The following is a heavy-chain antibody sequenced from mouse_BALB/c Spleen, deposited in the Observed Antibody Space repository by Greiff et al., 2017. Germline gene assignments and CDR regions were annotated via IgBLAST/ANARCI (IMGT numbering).Heavy chain of an antibody. CDR1: GYTFTSYW. Sequence: DVQLVESGTVLARPGASVKMSCKASGYTFTSYWMHWVKQRPGQGLEWIGAIYPGNSDTSYNQKFKGKAKLTAVTSTSTAYMELSSLTNEDSAVYYCTRWNDGDYFDYWGQGTTLTVSS. CDR2: IYPGNSDT. CDR3: TRWNDGDYFDY. D-gene: IGHD2-3*01. V-gene: IGHV1-5*01. J-gene: IGHJ2*01.